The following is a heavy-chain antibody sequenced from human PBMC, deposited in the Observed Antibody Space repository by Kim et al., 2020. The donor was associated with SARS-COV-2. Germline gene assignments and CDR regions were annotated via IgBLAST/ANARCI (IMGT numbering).Heavy chain of an antibody. V-gene: IGHV3-23*01. J-gene: IGHJ6*02. D-gene: IGHD6-19*01. Sequence: GGSLRLSCAASGFTFSSYAMSWVRQAPGKGLEWVSAISVSGGSTYYADSVKGRFTISRDNSKNTLYLQMNSLRAEDTAVYYCAKVVGGSSGWYYYYYGMDVWGQGTTVTVSS. CDR3: AKVVGGSSGWYYYYYGMDV. CDR2: ISVSGGST. CDR1: GFTFSSYA.